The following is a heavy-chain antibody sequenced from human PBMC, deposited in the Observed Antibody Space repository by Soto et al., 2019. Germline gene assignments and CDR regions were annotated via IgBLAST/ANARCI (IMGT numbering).Heavy chain of an antibody. D-gene: IGHD4-17*01. J-gene: IGHJ6*02. CDR2: ISYDVHNK. V-gene: IGHV3-30*18. CDR1: GFTFTTFG. Sequence: QMQLVESGGGVVQPGGSLRLSCTASGFTFTTFGIHWVRQAPGKGLEWVALISYDVHNKYYSDSVKGRFTISRDNYKNTLSLQMNSLRAEDTAVYYCAKDLQAYGDYNYYYYGMDVWGQGTTVSVSS. CDR3: AKDLQAYGDYNYYYYGMDV.